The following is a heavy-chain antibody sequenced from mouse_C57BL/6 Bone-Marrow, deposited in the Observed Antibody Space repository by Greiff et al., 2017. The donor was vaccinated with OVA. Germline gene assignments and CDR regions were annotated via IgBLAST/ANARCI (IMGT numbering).Heavy chain of an antibody. Sequence: EVHLVESGGGLVQPGGSMKLSCAASGFTFSDAWMDWVRQSPEKGLEWVAEIRNKANNHATYYAESVKGRFTISRDDSKSSVYLQMNSLRAEDTGIYYCTRATTVPYYFDYWGQGTTLTVSS. D-gene: IGHD1-1*01. V-gene: IGHV6-6*01. CDR3: TRATTVPYYFDY. CDR1: GFTFSDAW. J-gene: IGHJ2*01. CDR2: IRNKANNHAT.